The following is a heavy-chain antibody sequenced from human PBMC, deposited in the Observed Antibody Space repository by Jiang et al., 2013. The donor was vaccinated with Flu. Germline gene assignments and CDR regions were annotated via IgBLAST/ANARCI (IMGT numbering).Heavy chain of an antibody. J-gene: IGHJ5*02. V-gene: IGHV4-59*01. CDR3: ARYYGSGSYYIFDP. Sequence: LKSRVTISVDTSKNQXSLKLSSVTAADTAVYYCARYYGSGSYYIFDPWGQGTLVTVSS. D-gene: IGHD3-10*01.